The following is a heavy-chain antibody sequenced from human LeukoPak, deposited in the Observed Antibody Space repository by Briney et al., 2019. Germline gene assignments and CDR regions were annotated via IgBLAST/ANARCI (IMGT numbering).Heavy chain of an antibody. CDR1: GFTFSSYG. CDR3: AKEEWDGGY. V-gene: IGHV3-30*18. Sequence: PGGSLRLSCAASGFTFSSYGMHWVRQAPGKGLEWVAVISYDGSNKYYADSVKGRFTISRDNSKNRLCLQMNSLRAEDTAVYYCAKEEWDGGYWGQGTLVTVSS. J-gene: IGHJ4*02. D-gene: IGHD4-23*01. CDR2: ISYDGSNK.